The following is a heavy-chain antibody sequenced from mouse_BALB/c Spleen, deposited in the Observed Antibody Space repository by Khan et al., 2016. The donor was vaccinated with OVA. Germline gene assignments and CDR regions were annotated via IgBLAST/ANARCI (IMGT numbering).Heavy chain of an antibody. V-gene: IGHV1-7*01. CDR3: ARRGLRWDFDY. J-gene: IGHJ2*01. CDR2: INPSIAYT. Sequence: VELVESGAELAKPGASVKMSCKASGYTFVNYWILWVRQRPGQGLEWIGSINPSIAYTENNQNFKDKATLTADKSSSTAYMQLNSLTSEDSAVYYCARRGLRWDFDYWGQGTTLTVSS. CDR1: GYTFVNYW. D-gene: IGHD1-1*01.